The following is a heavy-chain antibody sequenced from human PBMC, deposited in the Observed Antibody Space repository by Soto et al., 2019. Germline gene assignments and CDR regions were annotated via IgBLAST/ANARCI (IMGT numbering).Heavy chain of an antibody. Sequence: EVQLLESGGGLVQPGGSLRLSCAASGFTFSNYAMSWVRQAPGKGLEWVSGISGSGGSTYYADSVKGRFTISRDNSKNTLDLQMNSLRAEDTAVYYCAKGGNYFSDYWGQGTLVSVSS. V-gene: IGHV3-23*01. J-gene: IGHJ4*02. D-gene: IGHD1-26*01. CDR3: AKGGNYFSDY. CDR2: ISGSGGST. CDR1: GFTFSNYA.